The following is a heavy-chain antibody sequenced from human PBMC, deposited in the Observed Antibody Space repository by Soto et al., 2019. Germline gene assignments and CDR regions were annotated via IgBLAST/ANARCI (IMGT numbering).Heavy chain of an antibody. V-gene: IGHV3-15*07. CDR3: TTGSVEGV. CDR2: IKTNTEGGTT. CDR1: GLTISNAW. Sequence: EVQLVESGGGFIYPGGSLRLSCAASGLTISNAWMNWVSQAPGKGLEWVGRIKTNTEGGTTDYAAAVKGRFTVSRDDSKNTLYLQMNSLKTEDTAVYYCTTGSVEGVWGQGTTVTVSS. J-gene: IGHJ6*02. D-gene: IGHD2-15*01.